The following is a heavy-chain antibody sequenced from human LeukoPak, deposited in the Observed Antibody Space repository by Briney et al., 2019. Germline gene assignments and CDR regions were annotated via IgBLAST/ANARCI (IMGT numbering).Heavy chain of an antibody. D-gene: IGHD2-2*02. J-gene: IGHJ4*02. CDR1: GYSFTSYW. V-gene: IGHV5-51*01. Sequence: GESLKISRKGSGYSFTSYWIGWVRQMPGKGLEWMGIIYPGDSDTRYSPSFQGQVTISADRSISTAYLQWSSLKASDTAMYYCARQKEGYCSSTSCYTFDYWGQGTLVTVSS. CDR2: IYPGDSDT. CDR3: ARQKEGYCSSTSCYTFDY.